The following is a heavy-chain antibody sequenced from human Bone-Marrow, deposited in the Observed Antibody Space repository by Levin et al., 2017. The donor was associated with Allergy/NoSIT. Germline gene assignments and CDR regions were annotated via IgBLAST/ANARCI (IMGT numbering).Heavy chain of an antibody. CDR3: AVVGGNSAAFFH. D-gene: IGHD4-23*01. CDR1: HASISSTNW. J-gene: IGHJ4*02. Sequence: SETLSLTCAVSHASISSTNWWSWVRQPPGKGLEWIGEIYHSGSANYNPSLKSRVTMSVDRSNNEFSLNLTSVTAADTAVYFCAVVGGNSAAFFHWGQGTLVTVSS. CDR2: IYHSGSA. V-gene: IGHV4-4*02.